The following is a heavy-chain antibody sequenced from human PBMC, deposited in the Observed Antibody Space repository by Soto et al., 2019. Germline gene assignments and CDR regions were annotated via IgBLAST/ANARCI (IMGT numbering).Heavy chain of an antibody. CDR2: MNPNSGNT. Sequence: SVKVSCKASGYTFTSYDINWVRQATGQGLEWMGWMNPNSGNTGYAQKFQGRVTMTRNTSISTAYMELSSLRSEDTAVYYCARGRGAARLFYYYYYMDVWGKGTTVTVSS. CDR3: ARGRGAARLFYYYYYMDV. V-gene: IGHV1-8*01. J-gene: IGHJ6*03. CDR1: GYTFTSYD. D-gene: IGHD6-6*01.